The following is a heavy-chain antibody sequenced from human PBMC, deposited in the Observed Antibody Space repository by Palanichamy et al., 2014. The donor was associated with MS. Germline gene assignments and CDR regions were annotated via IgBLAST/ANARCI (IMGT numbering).Heavy chain of an antibody. CDR3: ARDWGSSGWYNWFDP. V-gene: IGHV3-30*09. J-gene: IGHJ5*02. CDR1: GFSLGSFG. D-gene: IGHD6-19*01. Sequence: QVQLVESGGGVVQPGRSLRLSCEGSGFSLGSFGMDWVRQAPGKGLEWIAMLSHDGSEAYYLDSVKDRFAISRDTSKNTLYLQMNSLRPEDTAVYCARDWGSSGWYNWFDPWGQGTLVTVSS. CDR2: LSHDGSEA.